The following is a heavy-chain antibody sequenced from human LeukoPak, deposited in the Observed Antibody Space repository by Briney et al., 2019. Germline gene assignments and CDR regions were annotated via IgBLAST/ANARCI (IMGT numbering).Heavy chain of an antibody. D-gene: IGHD3-10*01. CDR1: GFTFRNYV. V-gene: IGHV3-23*01. CDR3: AKVGSIADCFDS. CDR2: VSSTGGGT. J-gene: IGHJ5*01. Sequence: TGGSLRLSCAASGFTFRNYVMSWVRQAPGKGLEWVSGVSSTGGGTYYADSVKGRFSISGDNSKNILYLQMNNLRAEDTAVYYCAKVGSIADCFDSWGQGTLVSVSS.